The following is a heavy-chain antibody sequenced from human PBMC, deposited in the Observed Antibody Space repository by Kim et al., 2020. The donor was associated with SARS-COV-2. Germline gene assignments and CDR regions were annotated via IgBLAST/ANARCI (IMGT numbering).Heavy chain of an antibody. CDR3: ARGGVYSRYDFSYGMDV. V-gene: IGHV1-18*01. CDR2: ISAYNGNT. D-gene: IGHD5-12*01. Sequence: ASVKVSCKASGYTFTSYGISWVRQAPGQGLEWMGWISAYNGNTNYAQKLQGRVTMTTDTSTSTAYMELRSLRSDDTAVYYCARGGVYSRYDFSYGMDVWGQGTTVTVSS. J-gene: IGHJ6*02. CDR1: GYTFTSYG.